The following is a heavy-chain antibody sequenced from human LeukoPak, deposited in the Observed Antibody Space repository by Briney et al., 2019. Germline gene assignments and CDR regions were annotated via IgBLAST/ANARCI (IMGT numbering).Heavy chain of an antibody. CDR2: ISSTGGTT. Sequence: GGTLRLSCAASGITFSSYGMSWVRQAPGKGLEWVSSISSTGGTTYYADSVKGRFTISRDNSKNTLYLQMNSLRAEDTAVYYCAKSYSGSYPYFDYWGQGTLVTVSS. CDR3: AKSYSGSYPYFDY. J-gene: IGHJ4*02. D-gene: IGHD1-26*01. CDR1: GITFSSYG. V-gene: IGHV3-23*01.